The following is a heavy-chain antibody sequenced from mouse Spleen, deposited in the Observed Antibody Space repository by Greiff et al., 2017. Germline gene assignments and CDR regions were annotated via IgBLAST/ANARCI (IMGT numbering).Heavy chain of an antibody. D-gene: IGHD4-1*01. CDR2: INYDGSST. V-gene: IGHV5-16*01. J-gene: IGHJ2*01. CDR3: ARELTGTPYYFDY. Sequence: EVQLVESEGGLVQPGSSMKLSCTASGFTFSDYYMAWVRQVPEKGLEWVANINYDGSSTYYLDSLKSRFIISRDNAKNILYLQMSSLKSEDTATYYCARELTGTPYYFDYWGQGTTLTVSS. CDR1: GFTFSDYY.